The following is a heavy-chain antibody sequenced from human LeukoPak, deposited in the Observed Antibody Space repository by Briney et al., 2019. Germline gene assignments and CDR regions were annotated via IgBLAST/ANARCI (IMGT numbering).Heavy chain of an antibody. CDR3: ARKWGGYNAFDY. D-gene: IGHD5-24*01. Sequence: PGGSLRRSCAAPGFTFSSYSMNWVRQAPGKGLEWVSSISSSSSYIYYADSVKGRFTISRDNAKNSLYLQMNSLRAEDTAVYYCARKWGGYNAFDYWGQGTLVTVSS. CDR2: ISSSSSYI. V-gene: IGHV3-21*01. J-gene: IGHJ4*02. CDR1: GFTFSSYS.